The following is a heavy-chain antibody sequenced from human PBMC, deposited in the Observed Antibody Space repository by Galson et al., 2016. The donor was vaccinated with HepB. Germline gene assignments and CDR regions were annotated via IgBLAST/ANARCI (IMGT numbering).Heavy chain of an antibody. D-gene: IGHD2-2*01. V-gene: IGHV3-23*01. CDR2: ISGSGDTT. J-gene: IGHJ5*02. CDR3: AKGNIVQVPAAPYA. Sequence: SLRLSCAASGFTFSNYAMSWVRQAPGKGLEWVSSISGSGDTTYDADAVRGRFTIPRDNSRNTLSLQMDSLRAEDSAIYYCAKGNIVQVPAAPYAWGQGALVTVSS. CDR1: GFTFSNYA.